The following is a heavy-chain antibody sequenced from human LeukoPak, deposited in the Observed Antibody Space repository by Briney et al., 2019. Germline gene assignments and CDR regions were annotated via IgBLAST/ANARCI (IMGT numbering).Heavy chain of an antibody. Sequence: GASVKVSCKASGYTFTSYDINWVRQATGQGLEWMGWMNPNSGNTGYAQKFQGRVTMTRNTSISTAYMELSSLRSEDTAVYYCAREDYLGSGSFSNWFDPWGQGTLVTVSS. CDR2: MNPNSGNT. CDR1: GYTFTSYD. D-gene: IGHD3-10*01. CDR3: AREDYLGSGSFSNWFDP. V-gene: IGHV1-8*01. J-gene: IGHJ5*02.